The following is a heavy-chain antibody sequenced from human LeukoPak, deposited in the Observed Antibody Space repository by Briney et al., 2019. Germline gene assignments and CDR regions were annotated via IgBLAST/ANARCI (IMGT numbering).Heavy chain of an antibody. J-gene: IGHJ4*01. CDR3: ARDLGGFWSGYFYFDF. CDR1: GYTFTGYY. D-gene: IGHD3-3*01. Sequence: ASVKVSCKASGYTFTGYYMHWVRQAPGQGLEWMGWINPNSGGTNYAQKFQGRVTMTRDTSISTAYMELSRLRSDDTAVYYCARDLGGFWSGYFYFDFWGQGTLVTVSS. CDR2: INPNSGGT. V-gene: IGHV1-2*02.